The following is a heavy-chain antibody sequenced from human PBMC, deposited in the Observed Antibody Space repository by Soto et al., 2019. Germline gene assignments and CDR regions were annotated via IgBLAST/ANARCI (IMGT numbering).Heavy chain of an antibody. J-gene: IGHJ4*02. CDR1: GFTFSSYS. V-gene: IGHV3-21*01. Sequence: GGSLRLSCAASGFTFSSYSMNWVRQAPGKGLEWVSSISSSSTYIYYADSVKGRFTISRDNAENSLYLQMNSLRAEDTAVYYCAKDILTGPYYFDYWGQGTLVTVSS. D-gene: IGHD3-9*01. CDR3: AKDILTGPYYFDY. CDR2: ISSSSTYI.